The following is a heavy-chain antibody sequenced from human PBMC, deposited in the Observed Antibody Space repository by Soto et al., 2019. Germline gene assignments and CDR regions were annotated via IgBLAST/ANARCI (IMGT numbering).Heavy chain of an antibody. D-gene: IGHD6-19*01. CDR2: IFTGGST. CDR3: ARDRYSSGWLDAFDI. Sequence: PGGTLWLSCAAAVFTFSRDYLRWVPQAPGKGLEWVSVIFTGGSTYYADSVKGRFTISRQSLKNTVYLQMNTLSADDTAVYYFARDRYSSGWLDAFDIWGQGTMVTVSS. J-gene: IGHJ3*02. V-gene: IGHV3-53*04. CDR1: VFTFSRDY.